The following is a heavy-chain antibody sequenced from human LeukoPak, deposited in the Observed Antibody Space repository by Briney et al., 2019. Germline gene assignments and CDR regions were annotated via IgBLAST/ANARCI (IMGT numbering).Heavy chain of an antibody. CDR3: ARAYYYDSSGYLYYFDY. V-gene: IGHV5-51*01. J-gene: IGHJ4*02. CDR1: GYTFTNYW. Sequence: GESLKISCKGSGYTFTNYWIGWVRQMPGKGLEWMGLRNPADSDTRYSPSFQGQVTISADKSISTAYLQWSSLKASDTAMYYCARAYYYDSSGYLYYFDYWGQGTLVTVSS. D-gene: IGHD3-22*01. CDR2: RNPADSDT.